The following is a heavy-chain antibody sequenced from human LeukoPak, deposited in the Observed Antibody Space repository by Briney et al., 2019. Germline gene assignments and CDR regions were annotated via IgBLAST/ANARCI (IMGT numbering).Heavy chain of an antibody. V-gene: IGHV3-9*01. D-gene: IGHD5-18*01. CDR2: INWKSDKI. CDR3: TRDPGTAMGRALDY. J-gene: IGHJ4*02. CDR1: GYSFDEYA. Sequence: GGSLRLSCVGSGYSFDEYAMHWVRQVPGKGLEWVSGINWKSDKIGYADSVKGRFTISRDNSKNSLYLQMNSLRAEDTAVYYCTRDPGTAMGRALDYWGQGTLVTVSS.